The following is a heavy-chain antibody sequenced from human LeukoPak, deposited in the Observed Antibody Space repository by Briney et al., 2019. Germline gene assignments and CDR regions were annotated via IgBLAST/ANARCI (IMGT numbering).Heavy chain of an antibody. Sequence: SETLSLTCAVYGGSFSGYYWSWIRLPPGKGLEWIGEINHSGSTNYNPSLKSRVTISVDTSKNQFSLKLSSVTAADTAVYYCARGLFRQQSGFDPWGQGTLVTVSS. CDR2: INHSGST. J-gene: IGHJ5*02. CDR1: GGSFSGYY. D-gene: IGHD6-13*01. CDR3: ARGLFRQQSGFDP. V-gene: IGHV4-34*01.